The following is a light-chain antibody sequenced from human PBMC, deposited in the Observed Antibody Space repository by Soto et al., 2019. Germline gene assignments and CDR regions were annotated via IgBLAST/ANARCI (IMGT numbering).Light chain of an antibody. Sequence: EIVLTQSPGTLSLSPGARDPLSCRASQSVSSTYLAWYQQQPGQAPRLLMSGTSNRATGTPDRFSGSGSGTDFTLTISRLEPEDFAVYYCQQYGSPPITFGQGTRLEIK. V-gene: IGKV3-20*01. J-gene: IGKJ5*01. CDR2: GTS. CDR1: QSVSSTY. CDR3: QQYGSPPIT.